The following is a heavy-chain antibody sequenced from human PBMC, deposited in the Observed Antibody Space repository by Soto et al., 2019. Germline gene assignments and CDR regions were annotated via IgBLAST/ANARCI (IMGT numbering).Heavy chain of an antibody. CDR3: ARAHSSSWTSFDY. CDR1: GFTFSTYA. CDR2: ISGSGGNT. J-gene: IGHJ4*02. D-gene: IGHD6-13*01. Sequence: PGGSLRLSCAASGFTFSTYAMSWVRQAPGKGLEWVSAISGSGGNTYYADSVKGRFTISRDNSENTLYLQMNSLRAEDTAVYFCARAHSSSWTSFDYWGQGTLVTVSS. V-gene: IGHV3-23*01.